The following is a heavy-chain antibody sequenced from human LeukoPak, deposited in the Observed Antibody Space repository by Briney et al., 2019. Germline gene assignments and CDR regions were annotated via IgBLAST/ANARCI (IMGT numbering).Heavy chain of an antibody. CDR1: GFTFSSHS. Sequence: PGGSLRLSCAASGFTFSSHSMKWVRQAPGKGLEWVSSISSSSSYIYYADSVKGRFTISRDNAKNSLYLQMNSLRAEDTAVYYCARDDMVSDAFDIWGQGTMVTVSS. CDR3: ARDDMVSDAFDI. J-gene: IGHJ3*02. D-gene: IGHD2-8*01. V-gene: IGHV3-21*01. CDR2: ISSSSSYI.